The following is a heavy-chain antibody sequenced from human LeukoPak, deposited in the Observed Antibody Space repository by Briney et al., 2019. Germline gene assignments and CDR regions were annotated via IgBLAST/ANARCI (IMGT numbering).Heavy chain of an antibody. D-gene: IGHD1-26*01. Sequence: SETLSLTCAVSGYSISSGYYWGWIRQPPGKGLEWIGSIYHSGSTYYNPSLKSRVTISVDTSKNQFSLKLSSVTAADTAVYYCARHRSGCGSYLYYFDYWGQGTLVTVSS. V-gene: IGHV4-38-2*01. CDR1: GYSISSGYY. CDR3: ARHRSGCGSYLYYFDY. CDR2: IYHSGST. J-gene: IGHJ4*02.